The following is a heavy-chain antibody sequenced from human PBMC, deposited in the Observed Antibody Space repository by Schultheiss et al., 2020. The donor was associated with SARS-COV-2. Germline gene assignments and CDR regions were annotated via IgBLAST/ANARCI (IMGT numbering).Heavy chain of an antibody. Sequence: SETLSLTCTVSGGSISSSSYYWGWIRQPPGKGLEWIGSIYYSGSTYYNPSLKSRVTISVDTSKNQFSLKLSSVTAADTAVYYCARAIRAIFGVVPPGGFDPWGQGTLVTVSS. CDR1: GGSISSSSYY. D-gene: IGHD3-3*01. CDR3: ARAIRAIFGVVPPGGFDP. J-gene: IGHJ5*02. V-gene: IGHV4-39*01. CDR2: IYYSGST.